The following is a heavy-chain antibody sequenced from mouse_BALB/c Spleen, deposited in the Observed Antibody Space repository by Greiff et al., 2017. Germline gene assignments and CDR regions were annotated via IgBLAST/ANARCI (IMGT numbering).Heavy chain of an antibody. CDR1: GFTFSSYG. CDR3: ARDGRLLQGFYFDY. J-gene: IGHJ2*01. Sequence: EVMLVESGGGLVQPGGSLKLSCAASGFTFSSYGMSWVRQTPDKRLELVATINSNGGSTYYPDSVKGRFTISRDNAKNTLYLQMSSLKSEDTAMYYCARDGRLLQGFYFDYWGQGTTLTVSS. D-gene: IGHD2-3*01. V-gene: IGHV5-6-3*01. CDR2: INSNGGST.